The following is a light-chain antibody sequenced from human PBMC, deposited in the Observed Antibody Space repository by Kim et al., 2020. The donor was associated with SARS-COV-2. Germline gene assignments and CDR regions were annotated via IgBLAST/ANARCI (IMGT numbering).Light chain of an antibody. CDR2: DVT. Sequence: LTQPRSVSGSPGQSVTISCTGTSSDVGSYNYVSWYQQHPGKAPKLIIYDVTKRPSGVPDRFSGSKSGNTASLTISGLQAEDEADYYCCSYAGSVVFGGGTKVTVL. CDR3: CSYAGSVV. CDR1: SSDVGSYNY. J-gene: IGLJ2*01. V-gene: IGLV2-11*01.